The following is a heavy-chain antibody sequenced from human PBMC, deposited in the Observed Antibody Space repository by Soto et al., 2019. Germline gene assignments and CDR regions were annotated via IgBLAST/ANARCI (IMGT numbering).Heavy chain of an antibody. CDR2: IDPSDSYT. V-gene: IGHV5-10-1*01. D-gene: IGHD3-10*01. CDR3: ARLTSSGSPGDYYYGMDV. Sequence: GGSLKISCKGSGYSFTSYCLSWVRQMPGKGLEWMGRIDPSDSYTNYSPSFQGHVTISADKSISTAYLQWSSLKASDTAMYYCARLTSSGSPGDYYYGMDVWGQGTTVTVSS. CDR1: GYSFTSYC. J-gene: IGHJ6*02.